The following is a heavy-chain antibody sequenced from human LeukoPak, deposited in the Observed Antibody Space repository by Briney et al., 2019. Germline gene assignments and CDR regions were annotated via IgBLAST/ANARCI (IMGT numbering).Heavy chain of an antibody. J-gene: IGHJ3*02. D-gene: IGHD6-19*01. Sequence: ASVKVSCKASGYTFTGYYMHWVRQASGQGLEWMGRINPNSGGTNYAQRFQGRVTMTRDTSISTAYMELSRLRSDDTAVYYCARDLAATDAFDIWGQGTMVTVSS. V-gene: IGHV1-2*06. CDR1: GYTFTGYY. CDR3: ARDLAATDAFDI. CDR2: INPNSGGT.